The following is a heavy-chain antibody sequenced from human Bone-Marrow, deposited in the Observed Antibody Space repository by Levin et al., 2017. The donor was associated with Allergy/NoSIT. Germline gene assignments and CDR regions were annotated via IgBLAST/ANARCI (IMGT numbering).Heavy chain of an antibody. CDR1: GYYFNSYY. CDR3: VRDQDEMSFGDY. CDR2: FNPSADDT. Sequence: ASVKVSCEPSGYYFNSYYMHWVRQAPGQGLEWMGIFNPSADDTRYAPKFQGRVTLTRDSSTDTVYLELTRLTSEDTAVYYCVRDQDEMSFGDYWGQGTLVIVSS. J-gene: IGHJ4*02. D-gene: IGHD3/OR15-3a*01. V-gene: IGHV1-46*02.